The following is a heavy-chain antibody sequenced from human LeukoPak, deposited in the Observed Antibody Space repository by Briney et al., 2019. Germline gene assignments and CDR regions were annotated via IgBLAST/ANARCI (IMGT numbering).Heavy chain of an antibody. CDR1: GYSFTSYG. CDR2: ISAYNGNT. CDR3: ARTISGWPYYFEY. D-gene: IGHD6-19*01. V-gene: IGHV1-18*01. J-gene: IGHJ4*02. Sequence: ASVKVSCKASGYSFTSYGISWVRQAPGQGLEWMGWISAYNGNTNYAQKLQDRVTMTTDTSTSTAYTELRSLRSDDTAVYYCARTISGWPYYFEYWGQGTLVTVSS.